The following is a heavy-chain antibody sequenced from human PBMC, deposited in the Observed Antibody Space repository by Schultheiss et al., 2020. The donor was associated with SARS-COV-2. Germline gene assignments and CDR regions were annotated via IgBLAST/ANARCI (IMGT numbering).Heavy chain of an antibody. Sequence: SQTLSLTCAVSGYSISSGYYWSWIRQPPGKGLEWIGEINHSGSTNYNPSLKSRVTISVDTSKNQFSLKLSSVTAADTAVYYCARESGEYYFDYWGQGTLVTVSS. CDR2: INHSGST. CDR3: ARESGEYYFDY. CDR1: GYSISSGYY. J-gene: IGHJ4*02. V-gene: IGHV4-38-2*02. D-gene: IGHD3-10*01.